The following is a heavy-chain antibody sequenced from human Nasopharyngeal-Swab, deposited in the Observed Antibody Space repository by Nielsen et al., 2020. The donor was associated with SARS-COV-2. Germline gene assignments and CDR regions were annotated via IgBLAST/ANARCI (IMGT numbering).Heavy chain of an antibody. D-gene: IGHD2-15*01. Sequence: SETLSLTCTVSGGSISSYYWSWIRQPPGKGLEWIGYIYNSGSTNYNPSLKSRVTISVDTSKNQFSLKLSSVTAADTAVYYCARVSCRGSCYQYYFDYWGQGTLVTVSS. J-gene: IGHJ4*02. CDR1: GGSISSYY. CDR2: IYNSGST. CDR3: ARVSCRGSCYQYYFDY. V-gene: IGHV4-59*01.